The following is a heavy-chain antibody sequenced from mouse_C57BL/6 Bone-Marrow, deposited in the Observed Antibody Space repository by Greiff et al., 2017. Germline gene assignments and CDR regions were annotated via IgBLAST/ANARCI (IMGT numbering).Heavy chain of an antibody. Sequence: QVQLKQPGAELVRPGSSVKLSCKASGYTFTSYWMHWGKQRPIQGLEWIGNIDPSDSETHYNQKFKDKATLTVDKSSSTAYMQLSSLTSEDSAVYYCARSDLLDSSDYWGQGTTLTVSS. J-gene: IGHJ2*01. CDR3: ARSDLLDSSDY. CDR2: IDPSDSET. D-gene: IGHD3-2*02. CDR1: GYTFTSYW. V-gene: IGHV1-52*01.